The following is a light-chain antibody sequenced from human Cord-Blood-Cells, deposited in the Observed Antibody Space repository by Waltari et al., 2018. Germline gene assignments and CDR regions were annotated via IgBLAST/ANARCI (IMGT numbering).Light chain of an antibody. CDR3: CSYAGSYTLV. V-gene: IGLV2-11*01. CDR1: SSDVGGYNY. J-gene: IGLJ2*01. CDR2: DVS. Sequence: QSALTQPRSVSGSPGQSVTISCTGTSSDVGGYNYVSCYQQHPGKAPKLMIYDVSKRPSGVPDRFSGSKSGNTASLTISGLQAEDEADYYCCSYAGSYTLVFCGGTKLTVL.